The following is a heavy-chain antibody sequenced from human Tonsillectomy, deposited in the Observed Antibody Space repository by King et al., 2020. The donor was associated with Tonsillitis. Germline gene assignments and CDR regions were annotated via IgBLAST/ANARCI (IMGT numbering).Heavy chain of an antibody. CDR1: GFTFSSYA. V-gene: IGHV3-30*01. CDR2: ISYDGSNK. Sequence: VQLVESGGGVVQPGRSLRLSCAASGFTFSSYAMHWVRQAPGKGLEWVAVISYDGSNKYYADSVKGRFTISRDNSKNTLYLTMNSLRAEDTAVYYCAGVTVGGGYSYGSQGAFDYWGQGTLVTVSS. CDR3: AGVTVGGGYSYGSQGAFDY. J-gene: IGHJ4*02. D-gene: IGHD5-18*01.